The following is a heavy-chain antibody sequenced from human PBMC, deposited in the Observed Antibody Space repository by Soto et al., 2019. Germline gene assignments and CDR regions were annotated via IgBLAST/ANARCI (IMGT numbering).Heavy chain of an antibody. D-gene: IGHD6-13*01. CDR3: ASEPGIAAAGGDP. J-gene: IGHJ5*02. V-gene: IGHV3-48*03. CDR2: ISSSGSTI. Sequence: GSLRLSCAASGFTFSSYEMNWVRQAPGKGLEWVSYISSSGSTIYYADSVEGRFTISRDNAKNSLYLQMNSLRAEDTAVYYCASEPGIAAAGGDPWGQGTLVTVSS. CDR1: GFTFSSYE.